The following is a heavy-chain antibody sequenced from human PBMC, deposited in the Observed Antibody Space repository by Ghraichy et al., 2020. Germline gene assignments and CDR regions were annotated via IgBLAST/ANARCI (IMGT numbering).Heavy chain of an antibody. V-gene: IGHV1-18*01. CDR2: ISAYNGNT. CDR1: GYTFSSYG. Sequence: ASVKVSCKASGYTFSSYGISWVRQAPGQGLEWMGWISAYNGNTNYAQKLQGRVTMTTDTSTSTAYMELRSLRSDDTAVYYCARDSTMVRGVIQKYFDYWGQGTLVTVSS. D-gene: IGHD3-10*01. J-gene: IGHJ4*02. CDR3: ARDSTMVRGVIQKYFDY.